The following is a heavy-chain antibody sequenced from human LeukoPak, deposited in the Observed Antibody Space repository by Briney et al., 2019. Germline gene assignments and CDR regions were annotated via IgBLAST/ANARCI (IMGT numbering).Heavy chain of an antibody. J-gene: IGHJ4*02. CDR3: ATPGIAAAFDY. Sequence: PGGSLRLSCAASGFTFSSYGMHWVRQAPGKGLEWVAVISYDGSNKYYADSVKGRFTISRDNSKNTLYLQMNSLRAEDTAVYYCATPGIAAAFDYWGQGTLVTVSS. CDR2: ISYDGSNK. V-gene: IGHV3-30*03. CDR1: GFTFSSYG. D-gene: IGHD6-13*01.